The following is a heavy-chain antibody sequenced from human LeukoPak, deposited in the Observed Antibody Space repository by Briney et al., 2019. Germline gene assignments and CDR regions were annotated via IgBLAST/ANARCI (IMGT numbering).Heavy chain of an antibody. D-gene: IGHD2-2*01. CDR1: GYTFTSYY. V-gene: IGHV1-46*01. CDR3: ANSFSIVVPAAFDY. Sequence: ASVKVSCKASGYTFTSYYMHWVRQAPGQGLEWMGIINPSGGSTSYAQKFQGRVTITRDTSTSTVYMELSSLRSEGTAVYYCANSFSIVVPAAFDYWGQGTLVTVSS. J-gene: IGHJ4*02. CDR2: INPSGGST.